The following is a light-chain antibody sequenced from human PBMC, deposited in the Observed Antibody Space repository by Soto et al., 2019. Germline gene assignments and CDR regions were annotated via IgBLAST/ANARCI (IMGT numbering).Light chain of an antibody. V-gene: IGLV2-8*01. J-gene: IGLJ2*01. CDR1: TSDVGGYNY. CDR2: EVN. Sequence: QSVLTQPPSASGSPGQSVTISCTGTTSDVGGYNYVSWYQQHPGKAPKLMIYEVNKRPSGVPDRFSGSKSGTTASLTVSGLQAEDAADYYCSSYGGSNNYVVFGGGTKLTV. CDR3: SSYGGSNNYVV.